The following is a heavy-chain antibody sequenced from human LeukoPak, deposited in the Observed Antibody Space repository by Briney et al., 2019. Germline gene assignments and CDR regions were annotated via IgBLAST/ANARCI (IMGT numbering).Heavy chain of an antibody. CDR2: MNPNSGNT. CDR3: ARAAIDTIVVVPAAINWFDP. D-gene: IGHD2-2*02. CDR1: GYTFTSYD. Sequence: ASVKVSCKASGYTFTSYDINWVRQATGQGLEWKGWMNPNSGNTGYAQKFQGRVTMTRNTSISTAYMELSSLRSEDTAVYYCARAAIDTIVVVPAAINWFDPWGQGTLVTVSS. V-gene: IGHV1-8*01. J-gene: IGHJ5*02.